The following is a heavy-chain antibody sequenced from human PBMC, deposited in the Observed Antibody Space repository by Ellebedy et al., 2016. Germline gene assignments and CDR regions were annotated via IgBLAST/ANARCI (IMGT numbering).Heavy chain of an antibody. Sequence: GESLKISCAASGFTFGSNSMNWVRQAPGKGLEWVSYISSSSSTIYYADSLKGRFTISRDNAKNSLYLQMNSLRDEDTAVYYCARLVRWDFDYWGQGTLVTVSS. J-gene: IGHJ4*02. D-gene: IGHD4-23*01. V-gene: IGHV3-48*02. CDR3: ARLVRWDFDY. CDR2: ISSSSSTI. CDR1: GFTFGSNS.